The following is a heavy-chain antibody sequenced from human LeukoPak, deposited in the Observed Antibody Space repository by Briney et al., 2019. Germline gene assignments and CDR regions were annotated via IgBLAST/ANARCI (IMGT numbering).Heavy chain of an antibody. CDR1: GYTFTSYG. J-gene: IGHJ4*02. V-gene: IGHV1-18*01. Sequence: GASVKVSCKASGYTFTSYGISWVRQAPGQGLAWMGWISAYNGDTNYAQKLQDRVTMTTDTSTSTAYMELRGLRSDDTAVYYCARGAVAGTNLFDYWGQGTLVTVSS. D-gene: IGHD6-19*01. CDR2: ISAYNGDT. CDR3: ARGAVAGTNLFDY.